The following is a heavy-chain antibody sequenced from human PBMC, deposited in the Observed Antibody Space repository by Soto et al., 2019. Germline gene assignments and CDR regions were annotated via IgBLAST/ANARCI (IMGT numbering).Heavy chain of an antibody. CDR1: GFTFSSYW. D-gene: IGHD2-15*01. Sequence: GGSLRLSCAASGFTFSSYWMHWVRQAPGKGLVWVSRINSDGSSTSYADSVKGRFTISRDNAKNTLYLQMNSLRAEDTTVYYGARDVGVVAATYTNGGSADDAFDFWGQGTMVTVSS. CDR2: INSDGSST. J-gene: IGHJ3*01. V-gene: IGHV3-74*01. CDR3: ARDVGVVAATYTNGGSADDAFDF.